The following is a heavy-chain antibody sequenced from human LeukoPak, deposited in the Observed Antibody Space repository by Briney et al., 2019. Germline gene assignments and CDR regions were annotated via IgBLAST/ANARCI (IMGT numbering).Heavy chain of an antibody. D-gene: IGHD6-13*01. V-gene: IGHV4-59*08. CDR3: ARSRGVPGVDAFDI. CDR2: IYYSGST. CDR1: GGSISSYY. Sequence: PSETLSLTCTVSGGSISSYYWSWIRQPPGKGLEWIGYIYYSGSTNYNPSLKSRVTISVDTSKNRFSLKLSSVTAADTAVYYCARSRGVPGVDAFDIWGQGTMVTVSS. J-gene: IGHJ3*02.